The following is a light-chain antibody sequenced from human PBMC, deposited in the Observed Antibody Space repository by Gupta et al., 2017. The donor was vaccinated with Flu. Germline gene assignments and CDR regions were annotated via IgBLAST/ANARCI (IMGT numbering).Light chain of an antibody. CDR3: SSYTSSSTGV. J-gene: IGLJ3*02. V-gene: IGLV2-14*03. CDR2: DVS. Sequence: SITISCTGTSSDVGGYNYVSWYQHHPGKAPKLMIYDVSNRPSGVSNRFSGSKSGNTASLTISGLQAEDEADYYCSSYTSSSTGVFGGGTKLTVL. CDR1: SSDVGGYNY.